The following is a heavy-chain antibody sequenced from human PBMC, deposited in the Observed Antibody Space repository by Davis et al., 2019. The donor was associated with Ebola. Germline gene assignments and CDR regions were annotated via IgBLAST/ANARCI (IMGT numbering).Heavy chain of an antibody. V-gene: IGHV3-73*01. CDR2: IRSKANTYAT. CDR3: TSGNNWNDDY. D-gene: IGHD1-20*01. CDR1: GFTFSGSA. J-gene: IGHJ4*02. Sequence: GESLKISCAASGFTFSGSAMHWVRQASGKGLEWVGRIRSKANTYATAYAASVKGRFTISRDDSKNTAYLQMNGLKTEDTAVYYCTSGNNWNDDYWGQGTLVTVSS.